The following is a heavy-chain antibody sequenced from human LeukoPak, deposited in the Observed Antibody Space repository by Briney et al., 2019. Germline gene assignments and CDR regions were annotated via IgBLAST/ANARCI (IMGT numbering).Heavy chain of an antibody. J-gene: IGHJ4*02. V-gene: IGHV4-59*08. D-gene: IGHD2-15*01. CDR3: ARLRLYCSGGSCYFYFDY. CDR2: IYYSGST. Sequence: PLETLSLTCTVSGGSISSYYWSWIRQPPGKGLEWIGYIYYSGSTDYNPSLKSRVTISVDTSKNQFSLKLSSVTAADTAVYYCARLRLYCSGGSCYFYFDYWGQGTLVTVSS. CDR1: GGSISSYY.